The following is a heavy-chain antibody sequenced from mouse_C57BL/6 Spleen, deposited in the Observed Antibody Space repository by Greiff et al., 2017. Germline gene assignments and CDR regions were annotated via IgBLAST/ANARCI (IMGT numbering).Heavy chain of an antibody. D-gene: IGHD2-3*01. Sequence: QVQLKQPGAELVRPGTSVKLSCKASGYTFTSYWMHWVKQRPGQGLEWIGVIDPSDSYTNYNQKFKGKATLTVDTSSSTAYMQLSSLTSEDSAVYYCARSGPIYDGYYGFAYWGQGTLVTVSA. CDR3: ARSGPIYDGYYGFAY. V-gene: IGHV1-59*01. CDR2: IDPSDSYT. CDR1: GYTFTSYW. J-gene: IGHJ3*01.